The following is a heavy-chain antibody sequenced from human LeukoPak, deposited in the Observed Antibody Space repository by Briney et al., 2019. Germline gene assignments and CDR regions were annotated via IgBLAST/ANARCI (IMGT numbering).Heavy chain of an antibody. CDR2: IYYSGST. V-gene: IGHV4-59*01. D-gene: IGHD4-17*01. CDR1: GDSISSYY. Sequence: PSETLSLTCTVSGDSISSYYLSWIREPPGKGLEWVGYIYYSGSTNYNPSLKSRVTISVDTSKNQFSLKLSSVTAADTAVYYCATDSYGDYPYWYFDLWGRGTLVTVSS. CDR3: ATDSYGDYPYWYFDL. J-gene: IGHJ2*01.